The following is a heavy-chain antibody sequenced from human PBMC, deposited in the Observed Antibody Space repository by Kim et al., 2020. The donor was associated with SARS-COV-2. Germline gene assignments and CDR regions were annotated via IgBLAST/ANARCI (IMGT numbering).Heavy chain of an antibody. J-gene: IGHJ5*02. Sequence: SETLSLTCTVSGGSISSSSYYWGWIRQPPGKGLEWIGSIYYSGSTYYNPSLKSRGTISVDTSKNQFSLKLSSLTAADTAVYYCARLLDDYGDYVPINWFDPWGQVTLVTVSS. V-gene: IGHV4-39*01. CDR1: GGSISSSSYY. CDR2: IYYSGST. CDR3: ARLLDDYGDYVPINWFDP. D-gene: IGHD4-17*01.